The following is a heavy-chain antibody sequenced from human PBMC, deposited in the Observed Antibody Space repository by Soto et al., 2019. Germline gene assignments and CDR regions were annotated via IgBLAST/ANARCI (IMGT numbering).Heavy chain of an antibody. CDR1: GFTFSSYS. CDR2: ISSSSSTI. D-gene: IGHD3-3*01. Sequence: GGSLRLSCAASGFTFSSYSMNWIRKAPEKGLEWVSYISSSSSTIYYADSVKGRFTISRDNAKNSLYLQMNSLRDEDTAVYYCARDPYYDFWSGFSRSNYYYYGMDVWGQGTTVTVSS. J-gene: IGHJ6*02. V-gene: IGHV3-48*02. CDR3: ARDPYYDFWSGFSRSNYYYYGMDV.